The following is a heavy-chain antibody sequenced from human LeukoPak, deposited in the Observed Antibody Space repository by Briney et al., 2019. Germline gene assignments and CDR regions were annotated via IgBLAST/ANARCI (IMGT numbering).Heavy chain of an antibody. V-gene: IGHV3-30*03. J-gene: IGHJ3*02. Sequence: GGSLRLSCAASGFTFSSYGMHWVRQAPGKGLDWVAVISNDGSKKYYADSVKGRFTISRDNSKNTLSLQVSSLRTEDTAVYYCATEVAGPPGAFDIWGQGTMVTVSS. D-gene: IGHD6-19*01. CDR3: ATEVAGPPGAFDI. CDR1: GFTFSSYG. CDR2: ISNDGSKK.